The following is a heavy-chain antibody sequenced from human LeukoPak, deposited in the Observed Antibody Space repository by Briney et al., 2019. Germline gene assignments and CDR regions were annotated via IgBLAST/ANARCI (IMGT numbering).Heavy chain of an antibody. Sequence: GASVKVSCKASGYRFKTYGISWVRQAPGQGLEWMGWINAYSGNTDYTENLQGRVTMATDTSTATAFMELRSLRSDDTAVYYCVFGECSSTSCYPRRDYWGQGTLITVSS. CDR3: VFGECSSTSCYPRRDY. V-gene: IGHV1-18*01. CDR2: INAYSGNT. D-gene: IGHD2-2*01. CDR1: GYRFKTYG. J-gene: IGHJ4*02.